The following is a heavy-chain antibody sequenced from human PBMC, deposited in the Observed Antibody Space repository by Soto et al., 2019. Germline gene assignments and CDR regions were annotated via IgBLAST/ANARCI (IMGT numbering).Heavy chain of an antibody. CDR3: AREDSNLDALDV. CDR1: EFTLSTYW. Sequence: EVQLVESGGELVQPGGSLRLSCVGAEFTLSTYWMHWVRQAPGRGLVWVSRINEDGTRTVYADSVKGRFTISRDDATNTLYLQLNSLRAEDTAVYYCAREDSNLDALDVWGQGTMVTVSS. V-gene: IGHV3-74*01. J-gene: IGHJ3*01. D-gene: IGHD4-4*01. CDR2: INEDGTRT.